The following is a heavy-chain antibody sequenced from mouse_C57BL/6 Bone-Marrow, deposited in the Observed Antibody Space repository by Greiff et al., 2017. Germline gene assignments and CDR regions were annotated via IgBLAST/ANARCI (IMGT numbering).Heavy chain of an antibody. CDR1: GFSFNTYA. CDR3: VRQGCITTVVATGNYAMDY. CDR2: IRSKSNNYAT. D-gene: IGHD1-1*01. J-gene: IGHJ4*01. V-gene: IGHV10-1*01. Sequence: DVKLQESGGGLVQPKGSLKLSCAASGFSFNTYAMNWVRQAPGQGLEWVARIRSKSNNYATYYADSVKDRFTISRDASESMLYLQMNNLKTEGTAMEYCVRQGCITTVVATGNYAMDYWGQGTSVTVSS.